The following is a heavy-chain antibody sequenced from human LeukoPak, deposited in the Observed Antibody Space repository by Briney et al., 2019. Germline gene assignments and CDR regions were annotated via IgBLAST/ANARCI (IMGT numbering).Heavy chain of an antibody. CDR3: ARAGRVVVITYYFDY. V-gene: IGHV1-46*01. CDR2: INPSGGST. J-gene: IGHJ4*02. Sequence: ASVKVSCKASGYTFTSYYMHWVRQAPGQGLEWMGIINPSGGSTSYAQKFQGRVTMTRDTSTSTVYMELSSLRSEDTAVYYCARAGRVVVITYYFDYWGQGTLVTVSS. D-gene: IGHD3-22*01. CDR1: GYTFTSYY.